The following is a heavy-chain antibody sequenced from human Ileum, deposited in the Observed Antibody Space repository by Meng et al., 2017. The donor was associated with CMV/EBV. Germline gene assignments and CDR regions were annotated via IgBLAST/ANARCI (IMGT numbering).Heavy chain of an antibody. J-gene: IGHJ4*02. CDR1: GGSFSEYH. V-gene: IGHV4-34*01. Sequence: QVRRQQWGAGLLKASETLSLMCAVYGGSFSEYHWSWIRQPPGKGLEWIGEINHGGSSNYNPSLKSRVTISVDRSRNQVSLKLTSVTAADTAVYYCARASPQRRFLSYWGQGTLVTVSS. CDR2: INHGGSS. D-gene: IGHD3-3*01. CDR3: ARASPQRRFLSY.